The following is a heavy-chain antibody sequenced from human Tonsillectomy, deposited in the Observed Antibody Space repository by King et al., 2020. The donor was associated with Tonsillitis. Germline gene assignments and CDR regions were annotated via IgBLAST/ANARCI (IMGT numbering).Heavy chain of an antibody. V-gene: IGHV3-23*04. Sequence: VQLVESGGGLVQPGGSLRLSCAASGFTFSSYAMSWVRQAPGKGLEWVSAISGSGGRTYYADSVRGRFTISRDNSKNTLYLQMDSLRAEDTAVYYCATSRTDYYDTSGYYQTEAFDYWGQGTLVTVSS. J-gene: IGHJ4*02. D-gene: IGHD3-22*01. CDR2: ISGSGGRT. CDR1: GFTFSSYA. CDR3: ATSRTDYYDTSGYYQTEAFDY.